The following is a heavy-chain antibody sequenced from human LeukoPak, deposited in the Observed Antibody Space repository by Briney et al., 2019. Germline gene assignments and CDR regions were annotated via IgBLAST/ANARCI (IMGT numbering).Heavy chain of an antibody. Sequence: GGCLRLSCAASGFSFRSCAMCWGRDAPGEGLECVSTIIDSGNSIYYADSAEGRFTISRDNSKNTLYLQMNSLRAGDTAVYYCAKDPIFSGSYGVFDYWGLGTLVTVSS. CDR1: GFSFRSCA. D-gene: IGHD1-26*01. J-gene: IGHJ4*02. V-gene: IGHV3-23*01. CDR2: IIDSGNSI. CDR3: AKDPIFSGSYGVFDY.